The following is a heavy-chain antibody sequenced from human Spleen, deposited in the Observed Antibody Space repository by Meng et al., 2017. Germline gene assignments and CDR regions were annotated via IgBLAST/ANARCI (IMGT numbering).Heavy chain of an antibody. V-gene: IGHV3-53*04. J-gene: IGHJ3*02. CDR3: ARLFYCNNINCHGGAFEM. CDR1: GISVSSNY. D-gene: IGHD2/OR15-2a*01. CDR2: IYSGGTI. Sequence: GESLKISCVASGISVSSNYLTWVRQAPGKGPEWVSVIYSGGTIYYADSVKGRFTISRHNAKNTLYLEMNSLRADDTAVYYCARLFYCNNINCHGGAFEMWGQGTMVTVSS.